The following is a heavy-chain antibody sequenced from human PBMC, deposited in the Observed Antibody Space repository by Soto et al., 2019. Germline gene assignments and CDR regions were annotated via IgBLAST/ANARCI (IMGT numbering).Heavy chain of an antibody. D-gene: IGHD6-13*01. CDR2: ISPYIGNT. CDR1: GYTFTSYG. J-gene: IGHJ6*02. CDR3: ARAGSGYSSSWYDPNYYYGMDV. Sequence: ASVKVSCKASGYTFTSYGISWVRQPPGQGLEWMGWISPYIGNTNYAQKLQGRVTMTTDASTSTAYMELSSLRSEDTAVYYCARAGSGYSSSWYDPNYYYGMDVWGQGTTVTVSS. V-gene: IGHV1-18*01.